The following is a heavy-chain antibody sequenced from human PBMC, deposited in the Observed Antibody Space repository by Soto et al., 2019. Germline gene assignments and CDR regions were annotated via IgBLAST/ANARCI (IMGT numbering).Heavy chain of an antibody. D-gene: IGHD6-25*01. Sequence: QVQLVQSGAEVKKPGSSVKVSCKASGGTFGSYAISWVRQAPGQGLGWMGGIIPMYGTTNYAQKFQGRVTMVADKSTSTVYMDLGSPRTDDSAVYYCARGFAYSSAGFDHWGQGTVVTVSS. CDR3: ARGFAYSSAGFDH. J-gene: IGHJ4*02. CDR1: GGTFGSYA. CDR2: IIPMYGTT. V-gene: IGHV1-69*06.